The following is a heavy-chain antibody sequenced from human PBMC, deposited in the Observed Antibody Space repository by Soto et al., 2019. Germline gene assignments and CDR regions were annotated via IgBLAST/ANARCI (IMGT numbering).Heavy chain of an antibody. V-gene: IGHV4-59*12. CDR2: IYSRVST. J-gene: IGHJ4*02. Sequence: PSETLSLTCRVSGGSIRNYYWSCIRQSPGKGPVWIAHIYSRVSTKYNPSLQSRVSISSDTSNNHFSLTWRSVSAAYTAVYFCARASRRCCGNWYGLLDVWGQGTLVRVSS. CDR3: ARASRRCCGNWYGLLDV. CDR1: GGSIRNYY. D-gene: IGHD1-20*01.